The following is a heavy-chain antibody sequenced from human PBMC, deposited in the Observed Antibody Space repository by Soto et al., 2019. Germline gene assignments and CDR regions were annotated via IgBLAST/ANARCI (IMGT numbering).Heavy chain of an antibody. CDR3: ARHHVRGRTIAGAAEF. D-gene: IGHD1-26*01. J-gene: IGHJ4*02. CDR1: GGSLSGYY. Sequence: QVQLQQWGAGLLKPSETLSLTCAVYGGSLSGYYWSWIRQPPGKALEWIGEINYSGNTNYSPSLKSRVTISVDTSKNQLFLNLSSVTAADTAMYYCARHHVRGRTIAGAAEFWGQGTLVTVSS. CDR2: INYSGNT. V-gene: IGHV4-34*01.